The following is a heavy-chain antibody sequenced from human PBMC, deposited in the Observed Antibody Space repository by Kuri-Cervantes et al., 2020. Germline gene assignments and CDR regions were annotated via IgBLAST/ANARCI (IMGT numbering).Heavy chain of an antibody. Sequence: ASVKVSCKASGYTFTGYYMHWVRQAPGQGLEWMGWINPNSGGTNYAQKFQGWVTMTRDTSISTAYMELSRLRSDDTAVYYCARAPGLYDFWSGYYTAFDIWGQGTMVTVSS. J-gene: IGHJ3*02. V-gene: IGHV1-2*04. CDR3: ARAPGLYDFWSGYYTAFDI. CDR2: INPNSGGT. D-gene: IGHD3-3*01. CDR1: GYTFTGYY.